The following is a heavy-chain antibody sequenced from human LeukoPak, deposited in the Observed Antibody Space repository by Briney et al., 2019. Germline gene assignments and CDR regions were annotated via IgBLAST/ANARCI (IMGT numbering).Heavy chain of an antibody. J-gene: IGHJ6*02. D-gene: IGHD1-26*01. Sequence: PSETLSLTCTVSGGSISSYYWSWIRQPPGKGLEWIGHIYYSGSTNYNPSLKSRVTISVDTSKNQFSLKLSSVTAADTAVYYCARGGAYYYYYGMDVWGQGTTVTVSS. CDR3: ARGGAYYYYYGMDV. CDR1: GGSISSYY. V-gene: IGHV4-59*01. CDR2: IYYSGST.